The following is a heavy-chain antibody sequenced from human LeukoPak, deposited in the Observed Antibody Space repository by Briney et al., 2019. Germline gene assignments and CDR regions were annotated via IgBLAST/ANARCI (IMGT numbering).Heavy chain of an antibody. Sequence: GSSVTVSFKASGGTFSTYAFSWVRQAPGQGPEWMGRIIPILDITNYAQKFQGRVTFTADKSTSIAYMELSSLRSEDTAMYYCARHIGPTSRRSYYYYGLDVWGQGTAVFVSS. CDR3: ARHIGPTSRRSYYYYGLDV. J-gene: IGHJ6*02. CDR2: IIPILDIT. V-gene: IGHV1-69*04. D-gene: IGHD5-12*01. CDR1: GGTFSTYA.